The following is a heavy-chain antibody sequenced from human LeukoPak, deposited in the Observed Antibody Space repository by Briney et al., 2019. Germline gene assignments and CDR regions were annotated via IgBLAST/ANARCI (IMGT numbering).Heavy chain of an antibody. CDR2: IFYSGST. D-gene: IGHD1-1*01. V-gene: IGHV4-39*07. CDR1: GGSISTSNYY. Sequence: PSETLSLTCTVSGGSISTSNYYWGWIRQPPGKGLEWIGNIFYSGSTYYSPSLKSRVTISLDTSRNQFSLQLSSVTAADTAVYYCARDWNRYAYWGQGTLVTVSS. CDR3: ARDWNRYAY. J-gene: IGHJ4*02.